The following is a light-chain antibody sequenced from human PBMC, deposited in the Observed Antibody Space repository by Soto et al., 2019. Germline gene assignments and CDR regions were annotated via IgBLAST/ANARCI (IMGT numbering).Light chain of an antibody. V-gene: IGKV1-5*03. CDR3: QQYVTFPLT. Sequence: DIQTTQSPSTLSACVGDRVTVTCRAGQSIGSWLAWYQQKPGKAPNLLIFKASILQSGVPSRFSGSGSGTEFTLTITSLQPDDSATYYCQQYVTFPLTFGGGTKVDIK. CDR1: QSIGSW. J-gene: IGKJ4*01. CDR2: KAS.